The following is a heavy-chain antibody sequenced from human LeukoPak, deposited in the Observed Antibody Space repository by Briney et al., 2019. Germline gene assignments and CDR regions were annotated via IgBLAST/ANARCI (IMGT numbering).Heavy chain of an antibody. D-gene: IGHD4-17*01. V-gene: IGHV4-59*01. Sequence: SETLSLTCTVSGGSISSYYWSWIRQPPGKGLEWIGYIYYSGSTNYNPSLKSRVTISVDTSKNQFSLKLSSVTAADTAVYYCARDLYGDPGSGAFDIWGQGTMVTVSS. CDR3: ARDLYGDPGSGAFDI. J-gene: IGHJ3*02. CDR2: IYYSGST. CDR1: GGSISSYY.